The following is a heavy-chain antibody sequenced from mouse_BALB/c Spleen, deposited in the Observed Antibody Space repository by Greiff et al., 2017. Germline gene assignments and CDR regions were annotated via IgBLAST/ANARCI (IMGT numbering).Heavy chain of an antibody. CDR3: AREQGNYGYDEGFDY. CDR2: INSNGGST. J-gene: IGHJ2*01. D-gene: IGHD2-2*01. V-gene: IGHV5-6-3*01. CDR1: GFTFSSYG. Sequence: EVKVEESGGGLVQPGGSLKLSCAASGFTFSSYGMSWVRQTPDKRLELVATINSNGGSTYYPDSVKGRFTISRDNAKNTLYLQMSSLKSEDTAMYYCAREQGNYGYDEGFDYWGQGTTLTVSS.